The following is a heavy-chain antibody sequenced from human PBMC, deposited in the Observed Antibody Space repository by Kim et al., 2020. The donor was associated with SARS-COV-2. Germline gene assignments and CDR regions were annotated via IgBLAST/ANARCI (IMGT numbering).Heavy chain of an antibody. CDR2: IWYDGSNK. CDR1: GFTFSSYG. CDR3: ARWIRNYYDSSGSHAYFDY. J-gene: IGHJ4*02. Sequence: GGSLRLSCAASGFTFSSYGMHWVRQAPGKGLEWVAVIWYDGSNKYYADSVKGRFTISRDNSKNTLYLQMNSLRAEDTAVYYCARWIRNYYDSSGSHAYFDYWGQGTLVTVSS. V-gene: IGHV3-33*01. D-gene: IGHD3-22*01.